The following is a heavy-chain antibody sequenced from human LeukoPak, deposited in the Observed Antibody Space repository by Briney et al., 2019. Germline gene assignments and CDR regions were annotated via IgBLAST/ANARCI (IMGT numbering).Heavy chain of an antibody. Sequence: GASVKVSCKASGYTFTSYGISWVRQAPGQGLEWMGWISGYNGNTNYAQKLQGRVTMTTDTSTSTAYMELRSLRSDDTAVYYCARVALGGSSYYFYYYMDVWGKGTTVTVSS. J-gene: IGHJ6*03. CDR1: GYTFTSYG. CDR3: ARVALGGSSYYFYYYMDV. CDR2: ISGYNGNT. V-gene: IGHV1-18*01. D-gene: IGHD6-13*01.